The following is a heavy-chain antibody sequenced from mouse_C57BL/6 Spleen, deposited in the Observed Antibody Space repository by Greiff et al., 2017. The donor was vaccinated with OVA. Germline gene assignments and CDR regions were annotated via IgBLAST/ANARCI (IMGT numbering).Heavy chain of an antibody. CDR2: IRSKSNNYAT. Sequence: EVKLVESGGGLVQPKGSLKLSCAASGFSFNTYAMNWVRQAPGKGLEWVARIRSKSNNYATYYADSVKDRFTISRDDSESMLYLQMNNLKTEDTSMYYCVSHYDYDGYFDVWGTGTTVTVSS. CDR1: GFSFNTYA. V-gene: IGHV10-1*01. J-gene: IGHJ1*03. D-gene: IGHD2-4*01. CDR3: VSHYDYDGYFDV.